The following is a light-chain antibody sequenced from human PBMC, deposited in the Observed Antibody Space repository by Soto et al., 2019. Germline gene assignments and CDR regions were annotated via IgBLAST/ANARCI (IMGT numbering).Light chain of an antibody. CDR3: QQSYSAPLT. Sequence: IQLTQSPSSLSASVGDRVTITCRASQGINNYLNWYLQKPGKAPKLLIYDAPSLQIGVPSRFSGSGSGTDFTLTVRSLQPEDFATYYCQQSYSAPLTFGGGTKVDIK. V-gene: IGKV1-39*01. CDR1: QGINNY. CDR2: DAP. J-gene: IGKJ4*01.